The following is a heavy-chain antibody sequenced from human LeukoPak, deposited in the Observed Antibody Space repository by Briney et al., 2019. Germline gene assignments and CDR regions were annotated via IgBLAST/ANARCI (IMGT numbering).Heavy chain of an antibody. CDR1: GFTFSSYA. D-gene: IGHD3-10*01. CDR2: ISGSGGST. CDR3: AKNYGSGYRYFDY. J-gene: IGHJ4*02. Sequence: PGGSLRLSCAASGFTFSSYAMSWVRQAPGKGLEWFSSISGSGGSTYCADSVKGRFTISRDSSKNTLYLQMNSLTADVTAVYYCAKNYGSGYRYFDYWGQGTLVTVSS. V-gene: IGHV3-23*01.